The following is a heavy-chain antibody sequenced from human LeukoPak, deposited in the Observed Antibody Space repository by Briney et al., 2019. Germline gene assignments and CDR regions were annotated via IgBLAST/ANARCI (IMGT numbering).Heavy chain of an antibody. CDR3: AKALGGGTSDGDY. D-gene: IGHD3-16*01. V-gene: IGHV3-43*01. CDR2: ISWDGGVT. Sequence: GGSLRLSCAASGFAFNDYTMHWVRQPPGKGLEWVSLISWDGGVTYYSDSVKGRFTISRDNSKNSLYLQMNSLRTEDTALYYCAKALGGGTSDGDYWGQGTLVTVSS. CDR1: GFAFNDYT. J-gene: IGHJ4*02.